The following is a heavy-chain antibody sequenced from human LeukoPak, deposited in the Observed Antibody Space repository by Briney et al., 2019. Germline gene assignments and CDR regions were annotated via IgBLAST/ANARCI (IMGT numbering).Heavy chain of an antibody. CDR3: ARAYSSGQNFDY. J-gene: IGHJ4*02. CDR2: IYYSGST. Sequence: SETLSLTCTVSGGSISSGGYYWSWIRQHPGKGLEWIGYIYYSGSTYYNPSLKRRVTRSVDTSKNQFSLKLSSVTAADTAVYYCARAYSSGQNFDYWGQGTLVTVSS. D-gene: IGHD6-19*01. CDR1: GGSISSGGYY. V-gene: IGHV4-31*03.